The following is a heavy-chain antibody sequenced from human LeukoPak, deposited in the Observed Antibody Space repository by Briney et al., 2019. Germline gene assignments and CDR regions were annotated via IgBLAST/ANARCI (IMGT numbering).Heavy chain of an antibody. V-gene: IGHV3-30-3*01. J-gene: IGHJ4*02. Sequence: GRSLRLSCAASGFTFSSNAMHWVRQAAGKGLEWVAVISYDGSNKYYADSVKGRFTISRDNSKNTLYLQMNSLRAEDTAVYYCARDSGDYGDNNIDYWGQGTLVTVSS. CDR2: ISYDGSNK. CDR3: ARDSGDYGDNNIDY. CDR1: GFTFSSNA. D-gene: IGHD4-17*01.